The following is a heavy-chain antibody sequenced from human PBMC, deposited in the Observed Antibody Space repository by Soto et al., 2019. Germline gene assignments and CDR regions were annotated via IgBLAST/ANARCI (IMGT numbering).Heavy chain of an antibody. CDR2: IYYSGST. CDR3: ARGCHKWGGDYYDSSGKGYYFDY. Sequence: SATLSLTCTVTGGSISSYYWSWIRQPPGKGLEWIGYIYYSGSTNYNPSLKSRVTISVDTSKNQFSLKLSSVTAADTAVYYCARGCHKWGGDYYDSSGKGYYFDYWGQGTLVTVSS. V-gene: IGHV4-59*01. J-gene: IGHJ4*02. D-gene: IGHD3-22*01. CDR1: GGSISSYY.